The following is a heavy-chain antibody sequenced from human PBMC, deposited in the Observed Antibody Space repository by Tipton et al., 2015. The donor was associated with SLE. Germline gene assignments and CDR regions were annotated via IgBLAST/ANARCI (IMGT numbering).Heavy chain of an antibody. D-gene: IGHD3-3*01. V-gene: IGHV1-18*01. CDR1: GYTFTSYD. CDR2: ISAYNGNT. Sequence: QVQLVQSGPEVKKPGASVKVSCKASGYTFTSYDINWVRQATGQGLEWMGWISAYNGNTNYAQKLQGRVTMTTDTSTSTAYMELRSLRSDDTAVYYCARGKSARDFWSGYPFDPWGQGTLVTVSS. J-gene: IGHJ5*02. CDR3: ARGKSARDFWSGYPFDP.